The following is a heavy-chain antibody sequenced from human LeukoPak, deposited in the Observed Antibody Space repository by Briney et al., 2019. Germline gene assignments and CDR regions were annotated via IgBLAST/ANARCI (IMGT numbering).Heavy chain of an antibody. Sequence: PSETLSLTCTVSGGSISSGSYYWSWIRQPAGKGLEWIGRIYTSGSTNYNPSLKSRVTISVDTSKNQFSLKLSSVTAADTDGYCYAREGPGAFDIWGQGTMVTVSS. CDR1: GGSISSGSYY. CDR3: AREGPGAFDI. CDR2: IYTSGST. J-gene: IGHJ3*02. V-gene: IGHV4-61*02.